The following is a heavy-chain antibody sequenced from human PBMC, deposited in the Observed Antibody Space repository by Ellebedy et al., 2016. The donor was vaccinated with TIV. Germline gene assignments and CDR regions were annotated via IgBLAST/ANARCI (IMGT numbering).Heavy chain of an antibody. V-gene: IGHV4-59*01. D-gene: IGHD6-6*01. J-gene: IGHJ6*02. CDR3: ARAFRPRTYYYYGMDV. Sequence: SETLSLXFTVPGGSISSYYWSWIRQPPGKGLEWIGYIYYSGSTNYNPSLKSRVTISVDTSKNQFSLKLSSVTAADTAVYYCARAFRPRTYYYYGMDVWGQGTTVTVSS. CDR1: GGSISSYY. CDR2: IYYSGST.